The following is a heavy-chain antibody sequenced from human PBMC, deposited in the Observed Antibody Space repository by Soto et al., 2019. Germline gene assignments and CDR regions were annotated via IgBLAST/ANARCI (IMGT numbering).Heavy chain of an antibody. CDR2: ISGSGGST. J-gene: IGHJ4*02. D-gene: IGHD2-15*01. Sequence: EVQLLESGGGLVQPGGSLRLSCAASGFTFSSYAMSWVRQAPGKGLEWVSAISGSGGSTSYAQKFQGRVTMTRDTSTSTVYMELSSLRSEDTAVYYCARDDYCSGGSCYSQFDYWGQGTLVTVSS. CDR3: ARDDYCSGGSCYSQFDY. CDR1: GFTFSSYA. V-gene: IGHV3-23*01.